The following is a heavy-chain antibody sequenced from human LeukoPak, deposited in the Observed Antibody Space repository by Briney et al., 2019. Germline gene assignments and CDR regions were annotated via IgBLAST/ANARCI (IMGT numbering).Heavy chain of an antibody. CDR2: INLDGSVI. J-gene: IGHJ3*02. Sequence: PGGSLRLSCAASGFTFSGYWMSWVRQAPGKGLEWVANINLDGSVIHYVDSAKGRFTISRDNAKNSLYLQMNSLRADDTAVYYCAREVDEAFDMWGQGTMVTVSS. CDR3: AREVDEAFDM. CDR1: GFTFSGYW. V-gene: IGHV3-7*01.